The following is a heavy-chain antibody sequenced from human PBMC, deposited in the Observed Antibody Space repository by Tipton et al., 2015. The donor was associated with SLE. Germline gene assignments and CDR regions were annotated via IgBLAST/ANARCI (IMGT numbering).Heavy chain of an antibody. CDR1: GGSISGPYH. Sequence: TLSLTCTVSGGSISGPYHWSWIRQAAGKGLEWIGRFDPNGSTRYNPTFQSRVTMSMDTPKKQFSLRLNSVTAADTAVYYCAAHAAGRGGSGYWGQGSLVTVSS. CDR2: FDPNGST. V-gene: IGHV4-4*07. D-gene: IGHD2-15*01. CDR3: AAHAAGRGGSGY. J-gene: IGHJ4*02.